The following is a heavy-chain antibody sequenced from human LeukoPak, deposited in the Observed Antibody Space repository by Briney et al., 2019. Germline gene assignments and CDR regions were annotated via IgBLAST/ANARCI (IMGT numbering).Heavy chain of an antibody. CDR1: GFTFGDYA. V-gene: IGHV3-49*04. CDR3: TTGADPIPGVPSSSGWYVGYYNY. D-gene: IGHD6-19*01. Sequence: PGRSLRLSCRGSGFTFGDYAMSWVRQAPGKGLEWVGFIRSKAYGGATEYAAAVEDRFTISRDDSKSVAYLQMNSLNTDDTAVYYCTTGADPIPGVPSSSGWYVGYYNYWGQGALVTVSS. J-gene: IGHJ4*02. CDR2: IRSKAYGGAT.